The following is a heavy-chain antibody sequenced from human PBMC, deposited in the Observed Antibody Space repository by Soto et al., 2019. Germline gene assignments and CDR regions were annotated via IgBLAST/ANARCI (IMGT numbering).Heavy chain of an antibody. J-gene: IGHJ5*01. Sequence: SETLSLTCTVSGGSISSGGYYWSWIRQHPGKGLEWIGYIYYSGSTYYNPSLKSRVTISVDTSKNQFSLKLTSVTAADTAIYYCARDRYSYDSSGYYRRFDFWGQGTLVTVSS. CDR2: IYYSGST. CDR3: ARDRYSYDSSGYYRRFDF. V-gene: IGHV4-31*03. CDR1: GGSISSGGYY. D-gene: IGHD3-22*01.